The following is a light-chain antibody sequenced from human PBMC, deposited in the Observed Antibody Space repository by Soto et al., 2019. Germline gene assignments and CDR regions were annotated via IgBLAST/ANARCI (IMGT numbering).Light chain of an antibody. J-gene: IGLJ1*01. CDR1: SSDVGGYNY. V-gene: IGLV2-11*01. CDR3: CSYAGSYISEV. CDR2: DVS. Sequence: QSALTQPRSVSGSPGQSVTISCTGTSSDVGGYNYVSWYQQHPGKAPKLMIYDVSKRPSGVPDRFSGSKSGNTASLTISGLQAEDEADYYCCSYAGSYISEVFGTGNKLTVL.